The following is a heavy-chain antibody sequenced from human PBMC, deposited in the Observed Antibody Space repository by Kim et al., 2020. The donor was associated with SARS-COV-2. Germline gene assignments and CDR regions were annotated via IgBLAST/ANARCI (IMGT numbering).Heavy chain of an antibody. CDR3: AKGSTLYYDFWSGYYPPCYFDY. V-gene: IGHV3-30*18. J-gene: IGHJ4*02. CDR2: ISYDGSNK. Sequence: GGSLRLSCAASGFTFSSYGMHWVRQAPGKGLEWVAVISYDGSNKYYADSVKGRFTISRDNSKNTLYLQMNSLRAEDTAVYYCAKGSTLYYDFWSGYYPPCYFDYWGQGTLVTVSS. D-gene: IGHD3-3*01. CDR1: GFTFSSYG.